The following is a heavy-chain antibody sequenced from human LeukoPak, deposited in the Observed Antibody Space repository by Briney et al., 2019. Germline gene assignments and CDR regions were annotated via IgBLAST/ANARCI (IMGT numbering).Heavy chain of an antibody. D-gene: IGHD2-15*01. Sequence: PSGSLRLSCAGSGFKFDDFAISWVRQTPGKGLGWVSAIYYNGGTTGCSDSGKGRFTSSRDNAKNCLSLQMNSLRADDTALYYCARVHILYTNRWLFDYWGKGTTVT. CDR3: ARVHILYTNRWLFDY. CDR1: GFKFDDFA. J-gene: IGHJ4*02. CDR2: IYYNGGTT. V-gene: IGHV3-20*04.